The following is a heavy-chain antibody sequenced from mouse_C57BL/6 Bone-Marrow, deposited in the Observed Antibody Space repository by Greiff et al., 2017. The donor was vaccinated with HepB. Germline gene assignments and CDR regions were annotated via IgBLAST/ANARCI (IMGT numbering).Heavy chain of an antibody. CDR3: KRPLIVTNYYAMDD. J-gene: IGHJ4*01. Sequence: EVKVEESGGGLVQPGGSMKLSCAASGFTFSDAWMDWVRQSPETGLEWVAEIRNKANNHATYYAESVKGRFTISRDDSKSSVYLQMNSLRAEDTGIYYCKRPLIVTNYYAMDDWGQGTSVTVSS. CDR1: GFTFSDAW. V-gene: IGHV6-6*01. CDR2: IRNKANNHAT. D-gene: IGHD2-5*01.